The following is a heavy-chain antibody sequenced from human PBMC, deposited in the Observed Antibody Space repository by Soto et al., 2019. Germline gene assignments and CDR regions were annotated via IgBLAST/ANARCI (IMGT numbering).Heavy chain of an antibody. J-gene: IGHJ4*02. Sequence: SETLSLTCAVYGGSFSCYYWSWIRQPPGKGLEWIGEINHSGSTNYNPSLKSRVTISVDTSKNQFSLKLSSVTAADTAVYSCARVLRYFDRLLSHWGQGTLVTVSS. V-gene: IGHV4-34*01. D-gene: IGHD3-9*01. CDR2: INHSGST. CDR3: ARVLRYFDRLLSH. CDR1: GGSFSCYY.